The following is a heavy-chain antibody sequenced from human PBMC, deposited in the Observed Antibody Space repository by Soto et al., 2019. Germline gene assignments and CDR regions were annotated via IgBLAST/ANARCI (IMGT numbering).Heavy chain of an antibody. CDR3: ASPGRFGASGVDDFDI. CDR1: GGTFSSYA. J-gene: IGHJ3*02. V-gene: IGHV1-69*14. D-gene: IGHD3-10*01. CDR2: IIPIFGTA. Sequence: QVQLVQSGAEVKKPGSSVKVSCKASGGTFSSYAISWVRQAPGQGLEWMGGIIPIFGTANYAQKFQARVTITADKSTSTAYMELSSLRSKDTAVYYCASPGRFGASGVDDFDIWGQGTMVTVSS.